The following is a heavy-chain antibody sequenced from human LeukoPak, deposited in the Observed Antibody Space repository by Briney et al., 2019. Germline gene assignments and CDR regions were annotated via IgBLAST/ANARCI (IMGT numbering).Heavy chain of an antibody. CDR3: ARVATNYDFWSGYPDYFDY. V-gene: IGHV3-7*01. Sequence: PGGSLRLSCAASGFTFSSYWMSWVRQAPGKGLEWVANIKQDGSEKYYVDSVKGRFTISRDNAKNSLYLQMNSLRAEDTAVYYCARVATNYDFWSGYPDYFDYWGQGTQVTVSS. J-gene: IGHJ4*02. CDR1: GFTFSSYW. CDR2: IKQDGSEK. D-gene: IGHD3-3*01.